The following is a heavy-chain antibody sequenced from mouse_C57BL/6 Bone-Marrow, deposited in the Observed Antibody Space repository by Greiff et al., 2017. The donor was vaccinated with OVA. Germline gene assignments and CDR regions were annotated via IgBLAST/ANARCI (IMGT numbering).Heavy chain of an antibody. Sequence: EVQRVESGGGLVQPKGSLKLSCAASGFSFNTYAMNWVRQTPGKGLEWVARIRRKSSNYATYYADSVKDRFTISRDDSDSRLYQQMNNLKTEDTAMYYCVRHGYYVYYAMDYWGQGTSVTVSS. D-gene: IGHD2-3*01. CDR2: IRRKSSNYAT. CDR3: VRHGYYVYYAMDY. CDR1: GFSFNTYA. V-gene: IGHV10-1*01. J-gene: IGHJ4*01.